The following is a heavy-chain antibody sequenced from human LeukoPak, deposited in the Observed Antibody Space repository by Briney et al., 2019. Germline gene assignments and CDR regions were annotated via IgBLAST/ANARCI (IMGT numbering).Heavy chain of an antibody. D-gene: IGHD3-10*02. J-gene: IGHJ5*02. CDR2: INHSGST. Sequence: SETLSLTCAVYGGSFSGYYWSWIRQPPGKGLEWIGEINHSGSTNYNPSLKSRVTISVDTSKNQFSLKLSSVTAADTAVYYCARGSLFLWFDPWGQGTLVTVSS. CDR3: ARGSLFLWFDP. CDR1: GGSFSGYY. V-gene: IGHV4-34*01.